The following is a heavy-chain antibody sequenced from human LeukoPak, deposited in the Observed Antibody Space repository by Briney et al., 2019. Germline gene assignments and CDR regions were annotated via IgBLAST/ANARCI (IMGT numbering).Heavy chain of an antibody. CDR3: ARDYYYDSSGFFYG. Sequence: GGSLRLSCTASGFTSRTLEMNWVRQAPGKGLEWVSYISSSGSNIYYADSVKGRFTISRDNAKNSLYLQMNSLRAEDTAVYYCARDYYYDSSGFFYGWGRGTPVTVSS. J-gene: IGHJ4*02. V-gene: IGHV3-48*03. CDR2: ISSSGSNI. D-gene: IGHD3-22*01. CDR1: GFTSRTLE.